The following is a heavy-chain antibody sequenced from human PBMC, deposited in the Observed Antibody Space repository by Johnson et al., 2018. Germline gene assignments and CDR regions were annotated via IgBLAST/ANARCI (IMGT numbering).Heavy chain of an antibody. CDR1: GGSTSSSGNY. CDR3: ARHWGSFDV. D-gene: IGHD3-16*01. J-gene: IGHJ3*01. CDR2: FYYSGNT. Sequence: QVQLQQSGPGLVKPSETLSLTCTVSGGSTSSSGNYWGWIRQPPGKGLEWIGSFYYSGNTYYNPSLKSRVTISVDTSKSQFFLNLSSVPAADAAVYYCARHWGSFDVWGQGTMVTVSS. V-gene: IGHV4-39*01.